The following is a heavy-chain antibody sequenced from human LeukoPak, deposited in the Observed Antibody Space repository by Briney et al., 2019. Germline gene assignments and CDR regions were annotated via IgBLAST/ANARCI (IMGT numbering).Heavy chain of an antibody. CDR1: SGSISSSGYY. Sequence: SETLSPTCTVSSGSISSSGYYCSWIRQHPGKGLEWIGCIYYSGSTYYNPSLKSRVTISVDTSKNQFSLSLSSVTAADTAVYYCARNADMYYYVDNWGQGTLVTVSS. CDR3: ARNADMYYYVDN. CDR2: IYYSGST. D-gene: IGHD3-10*01. J-gene: IGHJ4*02. V-gene: IGHV4-31*03.